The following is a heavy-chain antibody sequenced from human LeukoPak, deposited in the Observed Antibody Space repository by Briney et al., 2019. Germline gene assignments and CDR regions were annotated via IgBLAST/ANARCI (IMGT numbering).Heavy chain of an antibody. V-gene: IGHV3-48*01. J-gene: IGHJ4*02. D-gene: IGHD6-19*01. Sequence: GGSLRLSCAASGFTFSSYSMNWVRQAPGKGLEWVSSISSSSSTIYYADSVKGRFTISRDNAKNSLYLQMNSLRAEDTAVYYCARAWAGNYFDYWGQGTLVTVSS. CDR2: ISSSSSTI. CDR1: GFTFSSYS. CDR3: ARAWAGNYFDY.